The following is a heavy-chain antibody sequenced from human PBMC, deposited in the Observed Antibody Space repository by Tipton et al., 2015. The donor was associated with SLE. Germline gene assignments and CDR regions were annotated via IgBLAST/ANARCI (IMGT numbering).Heavy chain of an antibody. CDR1: GGSISSGSYY. V-gene: IGHV4-61*09. D-gene: IGHD3-3*01. J-gene: IGHJ4*02. Sequence: LRLSCTVSGGSISSGSYYWSWIRQPAGKGLEWIGHIYITGTTNYNPSLKSRVTISEDASKNQFSLRVTSVTAADTAVYYCARGHYDFWSGPPFDFWGQGTLVTVSS. CDR2: IYITGTT. CDR3: ARGHYDFWSGPPFDF.